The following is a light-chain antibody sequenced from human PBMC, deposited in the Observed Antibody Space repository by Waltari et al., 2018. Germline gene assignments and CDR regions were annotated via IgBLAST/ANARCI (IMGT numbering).Light chain of an antibody. CDR1: QSVLYSSNNKNY. CDR3: QQYYSSLRT. Sequence: DIVMTQSPDSLAVSLGERATINGKSSQSVLYSSNNKNYLAWYQQKPGQPPNLLIYWASTRESGVPDRFSGSGSGTDFTLTISSLQAEDVAVYYCQQYYSSLRTFGQGTKVEIK. J-gene: IGKJ1*01. V-gene: IGKV4-1*01. CDR2: WAS.